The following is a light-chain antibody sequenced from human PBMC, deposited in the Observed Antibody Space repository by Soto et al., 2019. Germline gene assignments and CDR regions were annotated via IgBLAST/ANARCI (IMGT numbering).Light chain of an antibody. CDR2: WAS. J-gene: IGKJ1*01. V-gene: IGKV4-1*01. CDR1: QSVLYSSNNKNY. Sequence: DIVMTQSPDSLAVSLGERATINCKSSQSVLYSSNNKNYLAWYQQKPGQPPKLLIYWASTRESGVPDRFSGSESGTNFTLTISSHQSEDMRVYYCQQNYSSPRTFGQGTKVEIK. CDR3: QQNYSSPRT.